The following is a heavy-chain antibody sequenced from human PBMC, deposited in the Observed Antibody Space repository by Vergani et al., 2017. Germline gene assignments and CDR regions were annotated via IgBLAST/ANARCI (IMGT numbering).Heavy chain of an antibody. V-gene: IGHV1-69*01. Sequence: QVQLVQSGAEVKKPGSSLKVSCKASGGTFSSYAISWVRQAPGQGLEWMGGIIPIFGTANYAQKFQGRVTITAYESTSTAYMELSSLRSEDTAVYYCAKGGDIVVVPAAKYYYYYMDVWGKGTTVTVSS. J-gene: IGHJ6*03. CDR1: GGTFSSYA. CDR2: IIPIFGTA. CDR3: AKGGDIVVVPAAKYYYYYMDV. D-gene: IGHD2-2*01.